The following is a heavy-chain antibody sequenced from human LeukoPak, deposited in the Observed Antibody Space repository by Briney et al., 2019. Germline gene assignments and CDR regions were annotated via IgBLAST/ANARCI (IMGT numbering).Heavy chain of an antibody. Sequence: ASVKVSCKASGYTFTSYDINWVRQATGQGLEWMGWMNPNSGNTGYAQKFQGRVTITADESTSTAYMELSSLRSEDTAVYYCARPVVAAAHDAFDIWGQGTMVTVSS. J-gene: IGHJ3*02. V-gene: IGHV1-8*01. CDR1: GYTFTSYD. CDR2: MNPNSGNT. CDR3: ARPVVAAAHDAFDI. D-gene: IGHD2-15*01.